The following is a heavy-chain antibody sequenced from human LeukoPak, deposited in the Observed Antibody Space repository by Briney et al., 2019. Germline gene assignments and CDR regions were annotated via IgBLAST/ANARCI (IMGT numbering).Heavy chain of an antibody. CDR1: GVSISSYY. D-gene: IGHD2-21*01. V-gene: IGHV4-4*07. CDR2: IYSSGST. CDR3: AREPAYCGGFDY. J-gene: IGHJ4*02. Sequence: AGTLTLTCTASGVSISSYYWSWIRQPAGKGLEWIGRIYSSGSTNYNPSLKSRVTMSVDTSKNQFSLQLNSVTAADTAVYYCAREPAYCGGFDYWGQGTLVSVSS.